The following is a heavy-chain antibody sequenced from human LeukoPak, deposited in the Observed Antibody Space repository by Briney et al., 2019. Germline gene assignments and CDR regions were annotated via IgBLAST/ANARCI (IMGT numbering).Heavy chain of an antibody. CDR1: GGSISSYY. V-gene: IGHV4-59*01. Sequence: PSETLSLTRTVSGGSISSYYWSWIRQPPGKGLEWIGYIYYSGSTNYNPSLKSRVTISVDTSKNQFSLKLSSVTAADTAVYYCAREYGRFFDYWGQGTLVTVSS. D-gene: IGHD4-17*01. J-gene: IGHJ4*02. CDR2: IYYSGST. CDR3: AREYGRFFDY.